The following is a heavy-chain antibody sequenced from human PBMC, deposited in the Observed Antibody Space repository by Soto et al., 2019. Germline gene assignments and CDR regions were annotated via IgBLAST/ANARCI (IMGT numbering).Heavy chain of an antibody. V-gene: IGHV1-69*02. Sequence: QVHLVQSGAEVKKPGSSVKVSCKASGGTFNSYTISWVRQAPGQGFDWMGRIIPVIGKPTYAQKFQGRVTSTADKSTSTVYMELSILTSDDTAVYYGADSSPHSSGWFYFDPWGQGTLVTVSS. D-gene: IGHD6-19*01. J-gene: IGHJ5*02. CDR3: ADSSPHSSGWFYFDP. CDR2: IIPVIGKP. CDR1: GGTFNSYT.